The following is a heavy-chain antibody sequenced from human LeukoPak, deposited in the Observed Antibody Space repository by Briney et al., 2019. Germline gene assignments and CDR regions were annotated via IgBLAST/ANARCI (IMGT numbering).Heavy chain of an antibody. Sequence: PGGSLRLSCAASGFTFSAYGMYWVRQAPGKGLEWVAVTSYDGSNKDYADSVKGRFTISRDNSKKTLYLQMNSLRGEDTAVYYCAKEGRWLQRGDYYMDVWGKGTTVTVSS. V-gene: IGHV3-30*18. CDR1: GFTFSAYG. J-gene: IGHJ6*03. CDR2: TSYDGSNK. CDR3: AKEGRWLQRGDYYMDV. D-gene: IGHD5-24*01.